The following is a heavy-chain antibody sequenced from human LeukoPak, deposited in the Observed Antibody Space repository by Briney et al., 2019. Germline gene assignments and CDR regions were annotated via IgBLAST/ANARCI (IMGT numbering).Heavy chain of an antibody. CDR3: ARDAFLGYCSSTSCYQSWFDP. CDR2: IKQDGSEK. J-gene: IGHJ5*02. D-gene: IGHD2-2*01. V-gene: IGHV3-7*01. Sequence: GGSLRLSCAASGFTFSSYWMSWVRQAPGKGLAWVANIKQDGSEKYYVDSVKGRFTIPRDNAKNSLYLQMNSLRAEDTAVYYCARDAFLGYCSSTSCYQSWFDPWGQGTLVTVSS. CDR1: GFTFSSYW.